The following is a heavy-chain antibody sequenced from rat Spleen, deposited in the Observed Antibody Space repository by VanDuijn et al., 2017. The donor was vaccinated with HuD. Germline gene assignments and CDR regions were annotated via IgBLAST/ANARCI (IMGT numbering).Heavy chain of an antibody. Sequence: QVQLKESGPGPVQPSQTLTLTCTVSGFSLSSPNFHWLRQPIGKGLEWMGIMWTGGNTDYNSAFKSRLSITRDTSKSQVFLKMNSLQTDDIATYYCARSGRYTYSDYFNFWGQGVMVTVSS. CDR1: GFSLSSPN. V-gene: IGHV2-30*01. J-gene: IGHJ2*01. CDR3: ARSGRYTYSDYFNF. D-gene: IGHD1-9*01. CDR2: MWTGGNT.